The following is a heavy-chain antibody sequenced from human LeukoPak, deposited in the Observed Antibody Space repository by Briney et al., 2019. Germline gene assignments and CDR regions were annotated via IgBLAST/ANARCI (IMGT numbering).Heavy chain of an antibody. J-gene: IGHJ4*02. CDR1: GGTFSSYD. Sequence: ASVKVSCKASGGTFSSYDISWVRQAPGQGLEWMGWISVYNGNTKYVQKFQGRVTMTTDTSTRTAYMELRSLRSDDTAVYYCARHTGSLYDFWSGYIDYWGQGTLVTVSS. D-gene: IGHD3-3*01. V-gene: IGHV1-18*01. CDR2: ISVYNGNT. CDR3: ARHTGSLYDFWSGYIDY.